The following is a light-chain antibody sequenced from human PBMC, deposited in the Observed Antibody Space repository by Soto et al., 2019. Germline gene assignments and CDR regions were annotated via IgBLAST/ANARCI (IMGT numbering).Light chain of an antibody. CDR1: SSDIGGYIY. Sequence: QSALTQPASVSGSPGQPITISCSGTSSDIGGYIYVSWYQHHPGKAPKLIIYDVINRPSGVSNRFSGSKSANTASLTISGLQAEDEADYFCSSYTTSSTPVVFGGGTKLTVL. CDR3: SSYTTSSTPVV. V-gene: IGLV2-14*03. J-gene: IGLJ2*01. CDR2: DVI.